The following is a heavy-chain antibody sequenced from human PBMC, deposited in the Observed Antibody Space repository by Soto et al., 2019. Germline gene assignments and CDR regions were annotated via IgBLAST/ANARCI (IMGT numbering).Heavy chain of an antibody. CDR1: GGSFSGYY. CDR3: ARVYVLRFLEWLATPHYYYMDV. CDR2: INHSGST. Sequence: SETLSLTCAVYGGSFSGYYWSWIRQPPGKGLEWIGEINHSGSTNYNPSLKSRVTISVDTSKNQFSLKLSSVTAADTAVYYCARVYVLRFLEWLATPHYYYMDVWGKGTTVTVSS. V-gene: IGHV4-34*01. D-gene: IGHD3-3*01. J-gene: IGHJ6*03.